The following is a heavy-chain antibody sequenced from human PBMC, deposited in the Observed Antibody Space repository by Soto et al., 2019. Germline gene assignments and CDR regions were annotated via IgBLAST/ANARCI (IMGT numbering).Heavy chain of an antibody. CDR3: ARTTAVPNTLRSRYFFDY. Sequence: SETLSLTCPVSGGSISSYYWSWIRQPPGKRLEWIGYVYYSGTTNYNPSLKSRVTISVDLSKNQFSLRLSSVTTADTALYYCARTTAVPNTLRSRYFFDYWGQGTLVTVS. J-gene: IGHJ4*02. V-gene: IGHV4-59*01. CDR1: GGSISSYY. D-gene: IGHD4-17*01. CDR2: VYYSGTT.